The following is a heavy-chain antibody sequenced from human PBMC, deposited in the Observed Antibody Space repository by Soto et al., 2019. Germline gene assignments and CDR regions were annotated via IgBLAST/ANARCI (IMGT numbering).Heavy chain of an antibody. Sequence: LRLSCAASGFIFSDYSMDWVRQAPGKGLEWVASISGSNMYISYADSVRGRFTISRDNAKNSLFLQMTNLTAEDTAVYYCARDGRGSYFTLYLDFWGQGTQVTVSS. CDR3: ARDGRGSYFTLYLDF. CDR2: ISGSNMYI. V-gene: IGHV3-21*01. D-gene: IGHD1-26*01. J-gene: IGHJ4*02. CDR1: GFIFSDYS.